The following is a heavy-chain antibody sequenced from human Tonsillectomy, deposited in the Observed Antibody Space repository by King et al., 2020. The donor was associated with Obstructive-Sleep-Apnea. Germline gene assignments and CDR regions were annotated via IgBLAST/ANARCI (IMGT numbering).Heavy chain of an antibody. J-gene: IGHJ3*02. CDR3: ARSDVTGYGGVDI. CDR1: VFSISSSNW. CDR2: IYYSGTT. V-gene: IGHV4-28*01. D-gene: IGHD5-12*01. Sequence: VQLQESGPGLGKPSDTLSLTCAVSVFSISSSNWWGWSWQPPVKGREWIGYIYYSGTTYCNPSLRSRVTLSVDTSKNQFSLKLSSVTAVDTAVYYCARSDVTGYGGVDIWGQGTMVTVSS.